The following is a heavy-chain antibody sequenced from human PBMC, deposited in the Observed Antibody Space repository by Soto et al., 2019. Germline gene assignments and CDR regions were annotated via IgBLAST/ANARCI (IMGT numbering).Heavy chain of an antibody. CDR1: GGTFSTYS. CDR3: TIVSWSVEVFDI. J-gene: IGHJ3*02. Sequence: QVQLVQSGAEVKKPGSSVKVSCKDSGGTFSTYSMFWVRQAPGQGLECMGRIIPLLGIANHAQRFQDRVTITADKSTATAHMELSSLRSEDTALYYFTIVSWSVEVFDIWGQGTMVTVSS. V-gene: IGHV1-69*02. CDR2: IIPLLGIA. D-gene: IGHD2-15*01.